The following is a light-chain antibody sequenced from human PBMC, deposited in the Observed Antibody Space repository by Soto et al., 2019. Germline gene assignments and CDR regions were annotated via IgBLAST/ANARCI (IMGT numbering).Light chain of an antibody. CDR3: AAWDDSLNGGV. V-gene: IGLV1-44*01. CDR2: NNN. J-gene: IGLJ3*02. Sequence: QSVLTQPPSASGTPGQRVTISCSGSSSNIGSNPVNWYQQLPGTAPKLLIYNNNQRPSGVPDRLSGSKSGTSASLAISGLQSEDEADYYCAAWDDSLNGGVFGGGTQLTVL. CDR1: SSNIGSNP.